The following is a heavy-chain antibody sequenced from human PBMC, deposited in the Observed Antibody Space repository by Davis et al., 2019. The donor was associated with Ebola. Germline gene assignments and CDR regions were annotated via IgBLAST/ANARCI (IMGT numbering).Heavy chain of an antibody. CDR3: AKSGLSFGVVKYHYGMDV. V-gene: IGHV3-23*01. CDR1: VITFSSSA. Sequence: GESLKISCTASVITFSSSAMTWVRQAPGKGLEWVSAISGSGGSTYYADSVKGRFTISRDNSKKTLYLQMNSLRAEDTAVYYCAKSGLSFGVVKYHYGMDVWGKGTTVTVSS. CDR2: ISGSGGST. D-gene: IGHD3-3*01. J-gene: IGHJ6*04.